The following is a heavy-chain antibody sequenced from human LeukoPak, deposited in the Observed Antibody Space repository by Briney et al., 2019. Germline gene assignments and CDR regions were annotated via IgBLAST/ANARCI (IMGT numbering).Heavy chain of an antibody. Sequence: GWSLRLCCAASGFTFSSYWMHWGRQAPGKVLVWVSPINSDWSRTTYADSVKGRFTISRDNAKNTLYLQMNSLRAEDTAVYFCFQAEDGIRDFDWLTYDYWGQGTLVTVSS. CDR1: GFTFSSYW. CDR3: FQAEDGIRDFDWLTYDY. D-gene: IGHD3-9*01. V-gene: IGHV3-74*01. J-gene: IGHJ4*02. CDR2: INSDWSRT.